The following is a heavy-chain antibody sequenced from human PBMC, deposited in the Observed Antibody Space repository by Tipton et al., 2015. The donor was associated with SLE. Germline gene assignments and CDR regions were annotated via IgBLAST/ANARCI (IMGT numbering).Heavy chain of an antibody. D-gene: IGHD7-27*01. CDR2: ISSGGDNI. CDR1: RFTFRSYE. V-gene: IGHV3-48*03. Sequence: SLRLSCAASRFTFRSYEMNWVRQAPGKGLEWVSYISSGGDNIAYADSVKGRFTISRDNANNALYLQMNSLRAEDTAVYYCASLLTGDGRTDWGQGTLVTVSS. CDR3: ASLLTGDGRTD. J-gene: IGHJ4*02.